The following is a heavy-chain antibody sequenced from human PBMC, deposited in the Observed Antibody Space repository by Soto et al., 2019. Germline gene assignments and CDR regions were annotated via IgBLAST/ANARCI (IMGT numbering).Heavy chain of an antibody. D-gene: IGHD1-26*01. Sequence: GESLKISCKGSGYSFTSYWIGWVRQMPGKGLEWMGIIYPGDSDTRYSPSFQGQVTISADKSISTAYLQWSSLKASDTAVYYCARLEGEWELPSGAFDIWGQGTMVTVSS. CDR3: ARLEGEWELPSGAFDI. J-gene: IGHJ3*02. CDR2: IYPGDSDT. CDR1: GYSFTSYW. V-gene: IGHV5-51*01.